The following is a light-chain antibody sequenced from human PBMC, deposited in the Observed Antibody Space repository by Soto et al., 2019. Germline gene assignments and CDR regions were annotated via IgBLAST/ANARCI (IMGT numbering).Light chain of an antibody. CDR2: DVS. CDR1: SSDVGGYNY. J-gene: IGLJ1*01. CDR3: CSHAGSYTHYV. V-gene: IGLV2-11*01. Sequence: QSVLTQPRSVSGSPGQSITISCTGTSSDVGGYNYVSWYRQHPGKAPKLMIYDVSKRPSGVPDRFSGSKSGNTASLTISGLQAEDEADYCCCSHAGSYTHYVFGTGTKLTVL.